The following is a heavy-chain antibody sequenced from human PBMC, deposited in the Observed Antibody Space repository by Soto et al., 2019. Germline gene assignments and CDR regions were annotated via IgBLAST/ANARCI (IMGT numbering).Heavy chain of an antibody. CDR2: FDPNDGKT. J-gene: IGHJ1*01. CDR3: ARDRYGDNEYFQH. CDR1: GYTLTELS. Sequence: ASVKVSCKVSGYTLTELSMHWVRQAPGKGLEWMGGFDPNDGKTSYAQKFQGRVTMTRDTSTNTVYMELSSLRSEDTAVYYCARDRYGDNEYFQHWGQGTLVTVSS. D-gene: IGHD4-17*01. V-gene: IGHV1-24*01.